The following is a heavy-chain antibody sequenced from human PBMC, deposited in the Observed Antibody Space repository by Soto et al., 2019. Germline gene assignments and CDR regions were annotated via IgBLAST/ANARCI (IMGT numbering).Heavy chain of an antibody. V-gene: IGHV1-69*06. J-gene: IGHJ4*02. CDR1: GDSFNTFA. CDR2: IIPNFDTP. D-gene: IGHD3-22*01. CDR3: ARPYYDSSGYYLWYFNY. Sequence: QVQLVQSGAEVKKPGSSVKLSCKASGDSFNTFAVTWVRQAPGQGLEWMGGIIPNFDTPNYAQKFQGRVTIIADKSTSTPYMELSSLRSEDTAVYYCARPYYDSSGYYLWYFNYWGQGTLVTASS.